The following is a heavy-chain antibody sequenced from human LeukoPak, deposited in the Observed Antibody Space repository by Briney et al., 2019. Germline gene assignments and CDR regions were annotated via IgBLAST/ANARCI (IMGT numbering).Heavy chain of an antibody. V-gene: IGHV3-11*04. CDR1: GFTFSDYY. J-gene: IGHJ4*02. Sequence: GGSLRLSCAASGFTFSDYYMSWIRQAPGKGLEWVSYISSSGSTIYYADSVKGRFTISRDNAKNSLDLQMNSLRAEDTAVYYCAGSSGYSYGYIDYWGQGTLVTVSS. CDR2: ISSSGSTI. D-gene: IGHD5-18*01. CDR3: AGSSGYSYGYIDY.